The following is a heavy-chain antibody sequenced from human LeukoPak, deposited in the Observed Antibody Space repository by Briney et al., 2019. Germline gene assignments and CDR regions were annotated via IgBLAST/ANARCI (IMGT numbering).Heavy chain of an antibody. CDR1: GFTFSSYA. D-gene: IGHD1-26*01. V-gene: IGHV3-23*01. CDR2: ISGSGGST. CDR3: AKVLWEDVYYFDY. Sequence: GGSLRLSCAASGFTFSSYAMSCVRQAPGTGLEGVSAISGSGGSTYYADSVKGRFTISRDNSENIVYFQMYSLRGEGTSIYYCAKVLWEDVYYFDYWGQGTLVTVSS. J-gene: IGHJ4*02.